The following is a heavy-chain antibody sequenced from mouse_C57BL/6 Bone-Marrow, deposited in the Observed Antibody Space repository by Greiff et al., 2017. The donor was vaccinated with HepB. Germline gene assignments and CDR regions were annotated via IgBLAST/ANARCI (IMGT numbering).Heavy chain of an antibody. J-gene: IGHJ3*01. D-gene: IGHD2-3*01. CDR3: ARLDDGYYEPSAY. CDR2: INPSSGYT. CDR1: GYTFTSYT. Sequence: VQLQQSGAELARPGASVKMSCKASGYTFTSYTMHWVKQRPEQGLEWIGYINPSSGYTKYNQKFKDKATLTADKSSSTAYMQLSSLTSEDSAVYYCARLDDGYYEPSAYWGQGTLVTVSA. V-gene: IGHV1-4*01.